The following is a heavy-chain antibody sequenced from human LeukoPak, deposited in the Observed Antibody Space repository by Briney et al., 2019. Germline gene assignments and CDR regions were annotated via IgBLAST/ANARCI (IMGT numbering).Heavy chain of an antibody. D-gene: IGHD1-26*01. Sequence: ASVKVSCKASGNTFTTYDFYWVRQAPGQGFEWMGWMNPKTGRTGFAQKFRGRFTMTRNISINTAYLEVTNLRFEDTALYYCVTGVPWDWGQGSLITVSS. CDR1: GNTFTTYD. CDR2: MNPKTGRT. V-gene: IGHV1-8*01. J-gene: IGHJ4*02. CDR3: VTGVPWD.